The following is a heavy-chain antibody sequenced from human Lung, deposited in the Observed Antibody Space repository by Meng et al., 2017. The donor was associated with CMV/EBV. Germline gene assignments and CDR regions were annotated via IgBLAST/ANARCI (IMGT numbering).Heavy chain of an antibody. D-gene: IGHD2-2*01. CDR3: ARVLCDDSTCFNGLDF. Sequence: GASXKISCVASGFTFGHYWMSWVRRSPARGLEWVANIKQDATEARYADSTKGRFTISRDNTRRAVSLEMNSLRVEDSAVYYCARVLCDDSTCFNGLDFWGQGTXVTVSS. CDR2: IKQDATEA. CDR1: GFTFGHYW. J-gene: IGHJ4*02. V-gene: IGHV3-7*01.